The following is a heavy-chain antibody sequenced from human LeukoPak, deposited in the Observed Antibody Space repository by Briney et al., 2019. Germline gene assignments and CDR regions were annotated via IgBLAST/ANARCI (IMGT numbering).Heavy chain of an antibody. V-gene: IGHV3-21*01. CDR2: ISNGSRYI. CDR1: GFTFSSFS. CDR3: ATDVRDEYSSGWYPIGY. Sequence: PGGPLRLSCAASGFTFSSFSMNWVRQAPGKGLEWVSSISNGSRYIYYADSVKGRFTISRDNAKNSLYLQMNSLRAEDTAVYYCATDVRDEYSSGWYPIGYWGQGTLVTVSS. J-gene: IGHJ4*02. D-gene: IGHD6-19*01.